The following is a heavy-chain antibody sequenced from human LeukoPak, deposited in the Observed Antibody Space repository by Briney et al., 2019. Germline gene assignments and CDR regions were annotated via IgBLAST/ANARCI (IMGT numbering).Heavy chain of an antibody. J-gene: IGHJ4*02. V-gene: IGHV3-30-3*01. Sequence: TGGSLRLSCAASGFTFSSYAMHWVRQAPGKGLEWVAVISYDGSNKYYADSVKGRFTISRDNSKNTLYLQMNSLRAEDTAVYYCASPYGDYTHWGQGTLVTVSS. D-gene: IGHD4-17*01. CDR2: ISYDGSNK. CDR3: ASPYGDYTH. CDR1: GFTFSSYA.